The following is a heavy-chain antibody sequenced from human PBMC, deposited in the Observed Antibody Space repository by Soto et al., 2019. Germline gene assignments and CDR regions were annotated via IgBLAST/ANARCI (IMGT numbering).Heavy chain of an antibody. D-gene: IGHD4-17*01. CDR2: FDPEDGET. V-gene: IGHV1-24*01. CDR3: ATEDHTVTTSWVGAFDI. CDR1: GYTLTELS. Sequence: ASVKVSCKVSGYTLTELSMHWVRQAPGKGLEWMGGFDPEDGETIYAQKFQGRVTMTEDTSTDTAYMELSSLRSEDTAVYYCATEDHTVTTSWVGAFDIWGQGTMVTVSS. J-gene: IGHJ3*02.